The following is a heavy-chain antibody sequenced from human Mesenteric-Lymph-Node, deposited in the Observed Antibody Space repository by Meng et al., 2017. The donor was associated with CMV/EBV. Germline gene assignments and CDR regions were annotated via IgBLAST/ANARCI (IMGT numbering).Heavy chain of an antibody. J-gene: IGHJ6*02. CDR2: IRYDGSNK. Sequence: GESLKISCAASGFTFSSYGMHWVRQAPGKGLEWVAFIRYDGSNKYYADSVKGRFTISRDNSKNTLYLQMNSLRAEDTAVYYCAKEGDIVVVPAASNYYYYGMDVWGQGTTVTVSS. V-gene: IGHV3-30*02. CDR1: GFTFSSYG. CDR3: AKEGDIVVVPAASNYYYYGMDV. D-gene: IGHD2-2*01.